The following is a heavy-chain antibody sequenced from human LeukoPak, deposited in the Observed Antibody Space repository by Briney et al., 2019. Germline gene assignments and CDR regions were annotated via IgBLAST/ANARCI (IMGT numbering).Heavy chain of an antibody. CDR1: GGSISSGGYS. D-gene: IGHD6-13*01. V-gene: IGHV4-30-4*07. Sequence: PSETLSLTCAVSGGSISSGGYSWSWIRQPPGKGLEWIGYIYYSGSTYYNPSLKSRVTISVDTSKNQFSLKLSSVTAADTAVYYCARGSSSWYAYNWFDPWGQGTLVTVSS. CDR3: ARGSSSWYAYNWFDP. J-gene: IGHJ5*02. CDR2: IYYSGST.